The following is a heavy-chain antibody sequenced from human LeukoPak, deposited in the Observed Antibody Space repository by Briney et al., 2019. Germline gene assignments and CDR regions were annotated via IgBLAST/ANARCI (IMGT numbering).Heavy chain of an antibody. V-gene: IGHV1-3*01. J-gene: IGHJ4*02. CDR1: GYTFTSYA. Sequence: GASVKVSCKASGYTFTSYAMHWVRQAPGQRLEWMGWINAGNGNTKYSQKFQGRVTITRDTSASTAYMELSSLRSEDTAVYYCARASSVGQGLHFDYWGQGTLVTVSS. CDR2: INAGNGNT. D-gene: IGHD4-11*01. CDR3: ARASSVGQGLHFDY.